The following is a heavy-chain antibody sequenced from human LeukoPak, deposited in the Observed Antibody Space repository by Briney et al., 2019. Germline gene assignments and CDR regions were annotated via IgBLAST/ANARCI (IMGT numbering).Heavy chain of an antibody. D-gene: IGHD2-15*01. CDR1: GGSISSYY. Sequence: PSETLSLTCTVSGGSISSYYWSWIRQPPGKGLEWIGYIYYSGSTYYNPSLKSRVSISIDASKNQFSLKLSSVTAADTAVYYCARGPYCSGGSCSYYYYGMDVWGQGTTVTVSS. J-gene: IGHJ6*02. V-gene: IGHV4-59*12. CDR2: IYYSGST. CDR3: ARGPYCSGGSCSYYYYGMDV.